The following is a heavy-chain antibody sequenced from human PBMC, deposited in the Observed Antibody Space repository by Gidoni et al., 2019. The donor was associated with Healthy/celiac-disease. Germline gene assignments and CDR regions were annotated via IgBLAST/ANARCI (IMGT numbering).Heavy chain of an antibody. V-gene: IGHV1-69*01. CDR3: ARGVCGGDCLYFDY. CDR1: GGPFSSYA. J-gene: IGHJ4*02. D-gene: IGHD2-21*01. CDR2: IIPIFGTA. Sequence: QVQLAQSGAEVKKAGSSVKVSCKAAGGPFSSYAISWVRQAPGQGLEWMGGIIPIFGTANYAQKFQGRVTITADESTSTAYMELSSLRSEDTAVYYCARGVCGGDCLYFDYWGQGTLVTVSS.